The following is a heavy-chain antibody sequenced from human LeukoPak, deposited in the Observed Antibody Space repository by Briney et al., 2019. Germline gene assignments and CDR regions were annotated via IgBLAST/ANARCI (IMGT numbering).Heavy chain of an antibody. D-gene: IGHD1-26*01. CDR3: ARALDRGSYAIDY. Sequence: GGSLRLSCAASGFTFSAYYMSWIGQAPGKGLEWVSYISRSGSTIYYADSVKGRFTISRDNAKNSLYLQMNSLRAEDTAVYYCARALDRGSYAIDYWGQGTLVTVSS. CDR2: ISRSGSTI. V-gene: IGHV3-11*01. CDR1: GFTFSAYY. J-gene: IGHJ4*02.